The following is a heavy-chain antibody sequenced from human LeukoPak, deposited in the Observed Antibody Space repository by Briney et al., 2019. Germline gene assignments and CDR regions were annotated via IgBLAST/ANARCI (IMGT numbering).Heavy chain of an antibody. Sequence: GGSLRLSCAASDFSFITYAMSWVRQAPGKGLEWVSTISGGGDATYYADSVKGRFTISRDNSKNTLYLQMNSLRAEDTAVYYCARGYFDWLAPNDAFDIWGQGTMVTVSS. CDR2: ISGGGDAT. J-gene: IGHJ3*02. CDR1: DFSFITYA. D-gene: IGHD3-9*01. V-gene: IGHV3-23*01. CDR3: ARGYFDWLAPNDAFDI.